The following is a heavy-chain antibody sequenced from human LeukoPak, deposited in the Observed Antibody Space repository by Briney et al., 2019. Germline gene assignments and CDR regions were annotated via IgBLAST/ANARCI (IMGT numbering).Heavy chain of an antibody. J-gene: IGHJ4*02. CDR3: ARVGVYCGGDCYSRDGFDY. D-gene: IGHD2-21*02. V-gene: IGHV1-2*06. Sequence: ASVKVSCKASGYTFTGYYMHWVRQAPGQGLEWMGRINPNSGGTNYAQKFQGRVTMTRDTSISTGYMELSRLRSDDTAVYYCARVGVYCGGDCYSRDGFDYWGQGTLVTVSS. CDR2: INPNSGGT. CDR1: GYTFTGYY.